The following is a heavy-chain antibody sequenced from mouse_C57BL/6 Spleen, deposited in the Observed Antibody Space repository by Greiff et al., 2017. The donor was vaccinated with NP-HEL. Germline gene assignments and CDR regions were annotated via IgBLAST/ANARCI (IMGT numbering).Heavy chain of an antibody. CDR2: IYPGDGDT. V-gene: IGHV1-82*01. CDR1: GYAFSSSW. D-gene: IGHD2-5*01. CDR3: ARCHSNYVFDY. J-gene: IGHJ2*01. Sequence: VQLVESGPELVKPGASVKISCKASGYAFSSSWMDWVKQRPGKGLEWIGRIYPGDGDTNYNGKFKGKATLTADKSSSTAYMQLSSLTSEDSAVYFCARCHSNYVFDYWGQGTTLTVSS.